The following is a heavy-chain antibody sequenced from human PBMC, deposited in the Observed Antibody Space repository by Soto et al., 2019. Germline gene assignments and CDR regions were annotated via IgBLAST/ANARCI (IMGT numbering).Heavy chain of an antibody. Sequence: PSETLSLTCTVSSGSISSSSYYWGWIRQPPGKGLEWIGSIYYSGSTYYNPSLKSRVTISVETSKNQISLKLSSVTAADTAVYYCAESMDVWGQGTTVTVSS. J-gene: IGHJ6*02. V-gene: IGHV4-39*01. CDR2: IYYSGST. CDR3: AESMDV. CDR1: SGSISSSSYY.